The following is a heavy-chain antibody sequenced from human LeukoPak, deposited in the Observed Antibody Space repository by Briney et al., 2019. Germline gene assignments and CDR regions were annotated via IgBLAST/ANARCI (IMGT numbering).Heavy chain of an antibody. V-gene: IGHV1-46*01. CDR3: ARGGVGATTYVWFDP. Sequence: SSVKVSCKASGYTFTNYYIHWVRQAPGQGLECMGIINPSGGSTSYAQKFQGRVTMTRDMSTSTVYMELSSLRSEDTAVYYCARGGVGATTYVWFDPWGQGTLVSVSS. J-gene: IGHJ5*02. CDR1: GYTFTNYY. CDR2: INPSGGST. D-gene: IGHD1-26*01.